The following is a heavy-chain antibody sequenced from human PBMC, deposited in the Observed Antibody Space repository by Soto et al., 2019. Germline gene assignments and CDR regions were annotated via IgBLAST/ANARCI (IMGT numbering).Heavy chain of an antibody. CDR3: ARDVNYDFWSGYFHWFDP. CDR1: GYSISSGYY. CDR2: IYHSGST. Sequence: SETLSLTCAVSGYSISSGYYWGWIRQPPGKGLEWIGSIYHSGSTYYNPSLKSRVTISVDTSKNQFSLKLSSVTAADTAVYYCARDVNYDFWSGYFHWFDPWGQGTLVNVS. D-gene: IGHD3-3*01. J-gene: IGHJ5*02. V-gene: IGHV4-38-2*02.